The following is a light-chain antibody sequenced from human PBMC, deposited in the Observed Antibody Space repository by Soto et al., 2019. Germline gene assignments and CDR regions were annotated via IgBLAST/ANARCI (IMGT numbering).Light chain of an antibody. V-gene: IGKV3-20*01. Sequence: DMVLTQSPGSLSLSPGERATLSCRASQSVDSSFFAWYQQKPGQAPRLLIYVASKRATGTPDRFSGSGSGPDFTLPITRLEPEDFAVYYCQQYVSSVTFGQGTKVEI. CDR3: QQYVSSVT. J-gene: IGKJ1*01. CDR2: VAS. CDR1: QSVDSSF.